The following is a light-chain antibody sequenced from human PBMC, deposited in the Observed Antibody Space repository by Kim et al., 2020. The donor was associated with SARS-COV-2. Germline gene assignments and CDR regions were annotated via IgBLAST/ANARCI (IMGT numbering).Light chain of an antibody. Sequence: EIVLTQSPATLSVSPGDRATLSCRASQSVSSKLAWYQQKPGQAPRLLFYGASTRAPGVAARFSGSGSGTEFTLTITSLQSEDFAVYYCQQYNNRPPWTFGQGTKVEIK. CDR1: QSVSSK. J-gene: IGKJ1*01. V-gene: IGKV3-15*01. CDR2: GAS. CDR3: QQYNNRPPWT.